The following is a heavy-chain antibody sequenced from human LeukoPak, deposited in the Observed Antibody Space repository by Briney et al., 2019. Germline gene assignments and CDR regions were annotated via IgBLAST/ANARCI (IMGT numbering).Heavy chain of an antibody. V-gene: IGHV1-2*02. D-gene: IGHD2-2*01. CDR2: INPNSGGT. J-gene: IGHJ4*02. CDR3: ARGFIVSSTSCDNLDY. CDR1: GYTFTGYY. Sequence: ASVKVSCKASGYTFTGYYMHWVRQAPGQGLEWMGWINPNSGGTNYAQKFQGRVTMTRDTSISTAYMELSRLRSDDTAVCYCARGFIVSSTSCDNLDYWGQGTLVTVSS.